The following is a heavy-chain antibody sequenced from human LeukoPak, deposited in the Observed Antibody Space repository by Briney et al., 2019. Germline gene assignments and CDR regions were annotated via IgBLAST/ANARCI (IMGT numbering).Heavy chain of an antibody. V-gene: IGHV3-66*01. CDR1: GFTVSSNY. CDR3: ARDSAYYDSSGRYYYYYYGMDV. Sequence: GGSLRLSCAASGFTVSSNYMSWVRQAPGKGLEWVSVIYSGGDTYYADSVKGRFTISRDNSKNTLYLQMNSLRAEDTALYYCARDSAYYDSSGRYYYYYYGMDVWGQGTTVTVSS. D-gene: IGHD3-22*01. CDR2: IYSGGDT. J-gene: IGHJ6*02.